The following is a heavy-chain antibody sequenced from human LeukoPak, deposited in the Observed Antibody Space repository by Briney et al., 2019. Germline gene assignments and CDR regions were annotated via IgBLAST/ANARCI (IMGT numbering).Heavy chain of an antibody. CDR2: IYYSGST. Sequence: IPSQTLSLTCTVSGGSISSGGYYWSWIRQHPGKGLEWIGYIYYSGSTYYNPSLKSRVTMSVDTSKNQFSLKLSSVTAADTAVYYCAREHYYGSGSYYNYYYGMDVWGQGTTVTVSS. D-gene: IGHD3-10*01. CDR1: GGSISSGGYY. CDR3: AREHYYGSGSYYNYYYGMDV. V-gene: IGHV4-31*03. J-gene: IGHJ6*02.